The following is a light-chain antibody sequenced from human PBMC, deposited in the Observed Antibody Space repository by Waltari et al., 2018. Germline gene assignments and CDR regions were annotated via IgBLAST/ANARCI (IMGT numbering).Light chain of an antibody. J-gene: IGKJ4*01. V-gene: IGKV4-1*01. Sequence: DIVMTQSPDSLTLSLGERATISCKSSQSVLRTSSNKNFLAWYQQKSGQPPKLLFYWASTRESGVPDRFSGSKSGTSASLAITGLQAEDEGDYYYQSFDSRLSDGVVFGGGTKV. CDR1: QSVLRTSSNKNF. CDR3: QSFDSRLSDGVV. CDR2: WAS.